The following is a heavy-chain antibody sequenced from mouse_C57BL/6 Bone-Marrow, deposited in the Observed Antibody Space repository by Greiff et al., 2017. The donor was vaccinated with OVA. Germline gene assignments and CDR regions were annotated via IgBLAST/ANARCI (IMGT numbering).Heavy chain of an antibody. CDR2: INPNNGGT. D-gene: IGHD1-1*01. V-gene: IGHV1-18*01. CDR3: ARRSYYGSTYYFDY. Sequence: EVQLQQSGPELVKPGASVKIPCKASGYTFTDYNMDWVKQSHGKSLEWIGDINPNNGGTIYNQKFKGKATLTVDKSSSTAYMELRSLTSEDTAVYYCARRSYYGSTYYFDYWGQGTTLTVSS. J-gene: IGHJ2*01. CDR1: GYTFTDYN.